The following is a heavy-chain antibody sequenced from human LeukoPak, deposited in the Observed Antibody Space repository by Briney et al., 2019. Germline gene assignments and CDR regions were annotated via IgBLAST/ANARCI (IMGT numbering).Heavy chain of an antibody. CDR2: ISGSGGST. CDR1: GLTFSSYA. Sequence: GGSLRLSCAASGLTFSSYAMSWVRQAPGKGLEWVSAISGSGGSTYYADSVKGRFTISRDNSKNTLFLQMNSLRAEDTAVYYCAKARDYGYSDLDYWGQGTLVTVSS. CDR3: AKARDYGYSDLDY. V-gene: IGHV3-23*01. J-gene: IGHJ4*02. D-gene: IGHD4-17*01.